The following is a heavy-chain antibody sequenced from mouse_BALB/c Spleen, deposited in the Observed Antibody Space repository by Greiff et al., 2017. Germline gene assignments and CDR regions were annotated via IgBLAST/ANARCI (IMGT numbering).Heavy chain of an antibody. Sequence: DVMLVESGGGLVKPGGSLKLSCAASGFAFSSYDMSWVRQTPEKRLEWVAYISSGGGSTYYPDTVKGRFTISRDNAKNTLYLQMSSLKSEDTAMYYCARRGEGYAMDYWGQGTSVTVSS. CDR3: ARRGEGYAMDY. CDR2: ISSGGGST. CDR1: GFAFSSYD. J-gene: IGHJ4*01. V-gene: IGHV5-12-1*01.